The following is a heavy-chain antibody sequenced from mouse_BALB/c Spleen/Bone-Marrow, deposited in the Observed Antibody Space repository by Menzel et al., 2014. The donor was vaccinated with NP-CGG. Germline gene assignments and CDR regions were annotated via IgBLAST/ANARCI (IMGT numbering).Heavy chain of an antibody. J-gene: IGHJ4*01. D-gene: IGHD2-4*01. CDR2: INPYNDGT. CDR1: GYTFTSYV. CDR3: VRGVYYDYDEGALDY. V-gene: IGHV1-14*01. Sequence: EVKLMESGPELIKPGASVKMSCKASGYTFTSYVIHWVKQKPGQGLKWIGYINPYNDGTKYNEKFKGKATLTSDKSSNTAYMDLSSLASEDSAVYYCVRGVYYDYDEGALDYWGQGTSVTVSS.